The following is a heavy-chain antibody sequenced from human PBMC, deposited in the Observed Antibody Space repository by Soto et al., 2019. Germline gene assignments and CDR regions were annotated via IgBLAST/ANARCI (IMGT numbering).Heavy chain of an antibody. V-gene: IGHV4-39*01. CDR3: ARHLPKYTAMVKYYYYYYMDV. CDR1: GGSISSSSYY. Sequence: QLQLQESGPGLVKPSETLSLTCTVSGGSISSSSYYWGWIRQPPGKGLEWIGSIYYSGSTYYNPPLNSRVTISVDTSKNQFSLKLSSVTAADTAVYYCARHLPKYTAMVKYYYYYYMDVWGKGTTVTVSS. D-gene: IGHD5-18*01. CDR2: IYYSGST. J-gene: IGHJ6*03.